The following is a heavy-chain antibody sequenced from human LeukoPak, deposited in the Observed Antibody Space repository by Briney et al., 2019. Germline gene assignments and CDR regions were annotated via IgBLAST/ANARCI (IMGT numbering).Heavy chain of an antibody. D-gene: IGHD6-19*01. CDR3: AKRSGYSSGKGYYFDY. J-gene: IGHJ4*02. CDR2: ISGSGGST. V-gene: IGHV3-23*01. Sequence: GGSLRLSCAASGFTFSSYAMSWVRQAPGKGLEWVSAISGSGGSTYYADSVKGRFTISRDNSKNTLYLQMNSLRAEDTAVYYCAKRSGYSSGKGYYFDYWGQGTLVTVSS. CDR1: GFTFSSYA.